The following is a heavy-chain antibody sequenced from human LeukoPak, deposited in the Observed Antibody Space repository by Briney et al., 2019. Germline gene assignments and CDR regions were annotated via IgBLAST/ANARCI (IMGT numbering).Heavy chain of an antibody. CDR3: ARDEQLDDAFNI. Sequence: GGSLRLSCAASGFTFSSYEMNWVRQAPGKGLEWVSYISSSGSTIYYADSVKGRFTISRDNAKNSLYLQMNSLRAEDTAVYYCARDEQLDDAFNIWGQGTMVTVSS. V-gene: IGHV3-48*03. CDR1: GFTFSSYE. J-gene: IGHJ3*02. D-gene: IGHD6-13*01. CDR2: ISSSGSTI.